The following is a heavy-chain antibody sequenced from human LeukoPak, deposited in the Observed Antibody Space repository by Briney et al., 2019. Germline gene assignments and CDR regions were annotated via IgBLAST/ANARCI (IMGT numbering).Heavy chain of an antibody. Sequence: GASVKVSCKASGYTFTGYYMHWVRQAPGQGLEWMGWINPNSGGTNYAQKFQGWVTMTRDTSISTAYMELSRLRSDDTAVYYCARGPLSLYYDSNGHFDYWGQGTLVTVSS. J-gene: IGHJ4*02. D-gene: IGHD3-22*01. CDR2: INPNSGGT. V-gene: IGHV1-2*04. CDR3: ARGPLSLYYDSNGHFDY. CDR1: GYTFTGYY.